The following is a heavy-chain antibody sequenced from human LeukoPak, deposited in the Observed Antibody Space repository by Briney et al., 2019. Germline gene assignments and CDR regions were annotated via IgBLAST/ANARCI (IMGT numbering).Heavy chain of an antibody. CDR2: FDPEDGET. J-gene: IGHJ4*02. V-gene: IGHV1-24*01. CDR1: GYTLTELS. D-gene: IGHD3-10*01. CDR3: ATHGRFGELSVDY. Sequence: ASVKVSCKVSGYTLTELSMHWVRQAPGKGLEWMGGFDPEDGETIYAQKFQGRVTMTEDTSTDTAYMELSSLRSEETAVYYCATHGRFGELSVDYWGQGTLVTVSS.